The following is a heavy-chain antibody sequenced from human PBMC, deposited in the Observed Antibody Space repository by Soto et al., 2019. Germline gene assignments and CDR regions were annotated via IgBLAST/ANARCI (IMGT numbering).Heavy chain of an antibody. Sequence: QVQLQESGPGLVKPSETLSLTCTVSGGSISSYYWSWIRQPPGKGLEWIGYIYYSGSTNYNPSLKSPVTISVATSKNQFSLKLSSVTAADTAVYYCARGGYCSGGSCYSGYGMDVWGQGTTVTVSS. CDR3: ARGGYCSGGSCYSGYGMDV. V-gene: IGHV4-59*01. CDR1: GGSISSYY. J-gene: IGHJ6*02. D-gene: IGHD2-15*01. CDR2: IYYSGST.